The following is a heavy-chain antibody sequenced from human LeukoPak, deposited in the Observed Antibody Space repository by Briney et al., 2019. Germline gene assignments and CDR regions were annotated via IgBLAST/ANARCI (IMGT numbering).Heavy chain of an antibody. J-gene: IGHJ4*02. V-gene: IGHV4-61*02. D-gene: IGHD3-3*01. CDR2: VHTSGTT. CDR1: ADSVFSGDYY. CDR3: ARDFRGGYDFWSGYYTPYYFDY. Sequence: SETLSLTCTVSADSVFSGDYYWSWIRQPAGKRLEWIGRVHTSGTTNYNPSLKSRVTISVDTSKNHFSLKLSSVTAADTAVYYCARDFRGGYDFWSGYYTPYYFDYWGQGTLVTVSP.